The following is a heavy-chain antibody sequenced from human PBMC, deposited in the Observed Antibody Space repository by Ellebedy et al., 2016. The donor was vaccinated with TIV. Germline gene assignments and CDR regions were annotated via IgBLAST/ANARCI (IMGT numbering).Heavy chain of an antibody. Sequence: GESLKISCAASGFTFGDYYMDWIRQAPGKGLEWVSYIGGTTSYTNYADSVKGRFTISRDNDKNSLYLQMNSLRVEDTALYYCARSLSLVREGPFDSWGQGTLVTVSS. D-gene: IGHD3-10*01. J-gene: IGHJ4*02. CDR3: ARSLSLVREGPFDS. CDR1: GFTFGDYY. V-gene: IGHV3-11*06. CDR2: IGGTTSYT.